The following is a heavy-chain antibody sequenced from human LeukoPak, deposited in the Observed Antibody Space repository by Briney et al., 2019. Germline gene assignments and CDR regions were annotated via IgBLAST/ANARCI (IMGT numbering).Heavy chain of an antibody. J-gene: IGHJ3*02. CDR1: GGSISSYY. CDR3: ARAWGVKSYYNVRDAFDI. Sequence: SETLSLTCTVSGGSISSYYWSWIRQPPGKGLEWIGYIYYSGSTNYNLSLKSRVTISVDTSKNQFSLKLSSVTAADTAVYYCARAWGVKSYYNVRDAFDIWGQGTMVTVSS. V-gene: IGHV4-59*01. CDR2: IYYSGST. D-gene: IGHD3-10*01.